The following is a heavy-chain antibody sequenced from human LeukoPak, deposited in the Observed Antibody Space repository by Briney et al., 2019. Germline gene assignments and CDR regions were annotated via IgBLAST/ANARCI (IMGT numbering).Heavy chain of an antibody. CDR1: GFSFSSDG. CDR2: IRYDGSYT. CDR3: AKGYSLVVTTVEYYFDY. V-gene: IGHV3-30*02. Sequence: GGTLRLSCSASGFSFSSDGMSWVRQAPGKGLEWVAFIRYDGSYTYYADSVKGRLTIPRDNSKNTVYLQMNSLRAEDTAVFYCAKGYSLVVTTVEYYFDYWGQGTLVTVSS. D-gene: IGHD2-15*01. J-gene: IGHJ4*02.